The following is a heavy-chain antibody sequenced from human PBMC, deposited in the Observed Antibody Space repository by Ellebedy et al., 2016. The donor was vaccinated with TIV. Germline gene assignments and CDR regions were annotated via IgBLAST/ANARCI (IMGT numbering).Heavy chain of an antibody. CDR2: INPNSGGT. CDR3: ARDRTVVTPEGPGRDAFDI. CDR1: GYTFTGYY. Sequence: AASVKVSCKASGYTFTGYYMHWVRQAPGQGLEWMGWINPNSGGTNYAQKFQGWVTMTRDTSISTAYMELSRLRSDDTAVYYCARDRTVVTPEGPGRDAFDIWGQGTMVTVSS. V-gene: IGHV1-2*04. J-gene: IGHJ3*02. D-gene: IGHD4-23*01.